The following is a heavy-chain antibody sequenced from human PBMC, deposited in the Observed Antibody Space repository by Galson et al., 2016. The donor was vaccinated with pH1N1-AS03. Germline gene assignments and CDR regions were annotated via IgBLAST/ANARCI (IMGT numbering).Heavy chain of an antibody. D-gene: IGHD6-13*01. Sequence: PALVKPTQTLTLTCTFSGFSLSTSGVAVGWIRQPPGKPLECLPLIHWDVVTHSTPSLKSRPTITKNTSKNQGVLTMTNMDPVDTATYYCAHRPSSWPYWYFDLWGRGTLVTVSS. CDR1: GFSLSTSGVA. CDR3: AHRPSSWPYWYFDL. CDR2: IHWDVVT. V-gene: IGHV2-5*02. J-gene: IGHJ2*01.